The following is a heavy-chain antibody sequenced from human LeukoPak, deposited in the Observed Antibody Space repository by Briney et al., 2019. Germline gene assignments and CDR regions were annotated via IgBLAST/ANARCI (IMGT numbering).Heavy chain of an antibody. V-gene: IGHV3-23*01. J-gene: IGHJ4*02. CDR3: AKRGVVIRVILGGFHKEAYYFDS. D-gene: IGHD3-22*01. CDR2: ISDTGGRT. Sequence: GGSLRLSCAVSGITLSNYGMTWVRQAPGKGLEWVAGISDTGGRTNYADSVKGRFTISRDNPKNRLYLQMNSLRAEDTAVYFCAKRGVVIRVILGGFHKEAYYFDSWGQGALVTVSS. CDR1: GITLSNYG.